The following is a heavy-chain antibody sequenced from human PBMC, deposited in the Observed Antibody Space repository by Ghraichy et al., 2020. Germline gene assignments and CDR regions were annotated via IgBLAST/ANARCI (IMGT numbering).Heavy chain of an antibody. V-gene: IGHV1-69*13. CDR2: IIPIFGTA. J-gene: IGHJ4*02. CDR1: GGTFSSYA. CDR3: ARDMLGIAAAGGSQNDY. Sequence: SVKVSCKASGGTFSSYAISWVRQAPGQGLEWMGGIIPIFGTANYAQKFQGRVTITADESTSTAYMELSSLRSEDTAVYYCARDMLGIAAAGGSQNDYWGQGTLVTVSA. D-gene: IGHD6-13*01.